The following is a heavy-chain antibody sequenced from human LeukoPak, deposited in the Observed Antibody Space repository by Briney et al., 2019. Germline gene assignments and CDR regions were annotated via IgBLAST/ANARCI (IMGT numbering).Heavy chain of an antibody. D-gene: IGHD2-15*01. CDR2: ISVSGNT. V-gene: IGHV3-23*01. CDR3: AKAPVTTCSGAYCYPFDY. CDR1: GFTSSSYA. Sequence: GESLRLSCAASGFTSSSYAMSWVRQGPGKGLEWVSAISVSGNTYHADSVKGRFTISRDSSKNTLYLQMNSLRAGDAAVYYCAKAPVTTCSGAYCYPFDYWSQGTLVTVSS. J-gene: IGHJ4*02.